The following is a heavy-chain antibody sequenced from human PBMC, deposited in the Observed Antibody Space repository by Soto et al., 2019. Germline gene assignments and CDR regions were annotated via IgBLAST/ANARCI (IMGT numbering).Heavy chain of an antibody. D-gene: IGHD3-10*01. V-gene: IGHV3-23*01. CDR3: MNLYSYGSGSYYK. Sequence: EVQLLESGGGLVQPGGSLRLSCAASGFTFNTYAMSWVRQAPGKGLEWVSGMSGSGGSTYYADSVKGRFTISRDNSKNTLYLQMNSLRAEDTAVYYCMNLYSYGSGSYYKWGQGTLVTVSS. CDR2: MSGSGGST. CDR1: GFTFNTYA. J-gene: IGHJ4*02.